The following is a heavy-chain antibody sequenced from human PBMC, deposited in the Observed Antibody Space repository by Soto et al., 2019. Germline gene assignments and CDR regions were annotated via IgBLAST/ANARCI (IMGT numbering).Heavy chain of an antibody. CDR2: IRSKANSYAT. CDR1: GFTFSGSA. D-gene: IGHD3-22*01. Sequence: GGSLRLSCAASGFTFSGSAMHWVRQASGKGLEWVGRIRSKANSYATAYAASVKGRFTISRDDSKNTAYLQMNSLKTEDTAVYYCARAPYYDSGGSATGFDPWGQGTLVTVSS. CDR3: ARAPYYDSGGSATGFDP. V-gene: IGHV3-73*01. J-gene: IGHJ5*02.